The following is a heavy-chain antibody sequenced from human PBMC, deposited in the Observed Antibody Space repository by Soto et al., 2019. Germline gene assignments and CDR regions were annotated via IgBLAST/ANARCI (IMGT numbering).Heavy chain of an antibody. CDR2: IYYSGST. CDR3: ASLYAMAESFDY. CDR1: GGSISSSSYY. D-gene: IGHD5-18*01. Sequence: PSETLSLTCTVSGGSISSSSYYWGWIRQPPGKGLEWIGSIYYSGSTYYNPSLKSRVTISVDTSKNQFSLKLSSVTAADTAVYYCASLYAMAESFDYWGQGTLVTVSS. J-gene: IGHJ4*02. V-gene: IGHV4-39*01.